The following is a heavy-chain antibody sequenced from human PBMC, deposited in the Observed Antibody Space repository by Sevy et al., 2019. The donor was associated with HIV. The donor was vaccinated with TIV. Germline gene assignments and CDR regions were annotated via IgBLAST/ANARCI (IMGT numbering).Heavy chain of an antibody. CDR1: GFTFSSYA. Sequence: GGSLRLSCAASGFTFSSYAMTWVRQAPGKGLEWVSTVRVSGASTYYADSVKGRFTISRDNSKNTLYLQMNSLRAEDTAVYYCAKDVGVVVVHLYFDYWGQGTLVTVSS. J-gene: IGHJ4*02. V-gene: IGHV3-23*01. CDR3: AKDVGVVVVHLYFDY. CDR2: VRVSGAST. D-gene: IGHD2-21*01.